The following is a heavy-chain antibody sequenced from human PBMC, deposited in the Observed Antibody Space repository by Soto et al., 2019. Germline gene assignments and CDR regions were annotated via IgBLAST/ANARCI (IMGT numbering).Heavy chain of an antibody. J-gene: IGHJ6*02. D-gene: IGHD6-19*01. CDR2: IIPIFGTA. V-gene: IGHV1-69*01. CDR1: GGTFSSYA. CDR3: ALTRIAVAGTLYDYYYYGMDG. Sequence: QVQLVQSGAEMKKPGSSVKVSCKASGGTFSSYAISWVRQAPGQGLEWMGGIIPIFGTANYAQKFQGRVTITADESTSTAYMELSSLRSEDTAVYYCALTRIAVAGTLYDYYYYGMDGWGQGTTVTVSS.